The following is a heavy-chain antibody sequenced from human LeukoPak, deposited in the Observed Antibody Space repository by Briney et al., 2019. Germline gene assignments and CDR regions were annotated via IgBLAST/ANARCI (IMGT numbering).Heavy chain of an antibody. V-gene: IGHV4-39*01. Sequence: SETLSLTCTVSGGSISSSSYYWGWIRQPPGKGLEWIGSIYYSGSTFYNPSLKSRVAISIDTSKNQFSLKLSSVTAADTAVYYCARYTASYWTAFDMWGQGTMVTVS. CDR2: IYYSGST. CDR3: ARYTASYWTAFDM. D-gene: IGHD3/OR15-3a*01. CDR1: GGSISSSSYY. J-gene: IGHJ3*02.